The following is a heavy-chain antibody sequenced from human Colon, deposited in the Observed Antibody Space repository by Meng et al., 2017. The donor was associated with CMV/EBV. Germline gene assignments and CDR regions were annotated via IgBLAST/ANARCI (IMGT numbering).Heavy chain of an antibody. J-gene: IGHJ4*02. CDR2: IFHTGDT. V-gene: IGHV4-4*02. CDR1: GASITRSSW. CDR3: ADAPFDF. Sequence: GSLRLSCAVSGASITRSSWWSWVRQPPGKGLEWIGEIFHTGDTSYSPSLKSRVTMSVDKSRNEFSLKLTSVTAADTAVYYCADAPFDFWGQGILVTVSS.